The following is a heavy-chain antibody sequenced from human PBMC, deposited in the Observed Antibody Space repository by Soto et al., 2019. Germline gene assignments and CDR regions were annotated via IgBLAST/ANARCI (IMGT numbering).Heavy chain of an antibody. J-gene: IGHJ4*02. CDR1: GGTFSSYA. D-gene: IGHD3-3*01. CDR2: IIPIFGTA. V-gene: IGHV1-69*06. Sequence: QVQLVQSGAEVKKPGSSVKVSCKASGGTFSSYAISWVRQSPGQGLEWMGGIIPIFGTANYAQKFQGRVTITADTSTSSAYMELSSLRSENTAVYYCARATLLRFLEHPPDYWGQGTLVTVSS. CDR3: ARATLLRFLEHPPDY.